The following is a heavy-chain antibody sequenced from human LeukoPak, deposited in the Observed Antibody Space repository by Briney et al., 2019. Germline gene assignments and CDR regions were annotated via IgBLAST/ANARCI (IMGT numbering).Heavy chain of an antibody. V-gene: IGHV3-23*01. CDR3: AKVSTIIEAGLRYFDL. Sequence: GGSLRLSCAASGFSFSSYAMIWVRQTPGKGLEWVSSISDSGGNSFYIDSVKGRFTISRDNSKNTLYLQVNSLRAEDTALYYCAKVSTIIEAGLRYFDLWGRGTLVTVSS. CDR1: GFSFSSYA. D-gene: IGHD6-19*01. J-gene: IGHJ2*01. CDR2: ISDSGGNS.